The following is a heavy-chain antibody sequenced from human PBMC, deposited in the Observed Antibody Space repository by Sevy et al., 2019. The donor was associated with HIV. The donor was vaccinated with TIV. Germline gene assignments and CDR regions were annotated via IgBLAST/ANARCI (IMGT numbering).Heavy chain of an antibody. D-gene: IGHD6-19*01. V-gene: IGHV1-46*01. CDR1: GYTFTSYY. CDR2: INPSGGST. CDR3: ARDLGSGWLNYYYYCMDV. Sequence: ASVKVSCKASGYTFTSYYMHWVRQAPGQGLEWMGIINPSGGSTSYAQKFQGRVTMTRDTSTSTVYMELSSLRSEDTAVYYCARDLGSGWLNYYYYCMDVWGQGTTVTVSS. J-gene: IGHJ6*02.